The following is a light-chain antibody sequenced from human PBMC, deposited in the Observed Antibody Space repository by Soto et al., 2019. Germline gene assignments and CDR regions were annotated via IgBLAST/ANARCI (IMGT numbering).Light chain of an antibody. V-gene: IGLV1-47*01. CDR3: ATWDDSLNTWV. J-gene: IGLJ3*02. CDR1: RSNIGSNH. Sequence: QSVLTQPPSASGTPGQRVTISCSGSRSNIGSNHVSWYQQLPPAAPKVLIYKTNQRPSGGPDRFSASRSGTSASLAISGRRSEDEADYYCATWDDSLNTWVFGGGTKVTVL. CDR2: KTN.